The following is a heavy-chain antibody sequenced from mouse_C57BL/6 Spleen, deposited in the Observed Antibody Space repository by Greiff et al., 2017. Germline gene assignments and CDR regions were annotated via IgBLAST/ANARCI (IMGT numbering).Heavy chain of an antibody. D-gene: IGHD2-4*01. Sequence: VQLKESGAELARPGASVKLSCKASGYTFTSYGISWVKQRTGQGLEWIGEIYPRSGNTYYNEKFKGKATLTADKSSSTAYMELRSLTSEDSAVYFCARRDEYDDYYAMDYWGQGTSVTVAS. V-gene: IGHV1-81*01. CDR1: GYTFTSYG. CDR2: IYPRSGNT. CDR3: ARRDEYDDYYAMDY. J-gene: IGHJ4*01.